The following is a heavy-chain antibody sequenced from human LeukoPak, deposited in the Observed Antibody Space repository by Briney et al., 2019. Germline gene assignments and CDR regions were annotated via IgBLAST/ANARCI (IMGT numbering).Heavy chain of an antibody. CDR3: GRGKLPGTVTD. D-gene: IGHD4-17*01. CDR2: ISSSSSTI. Sequence: GGSLRLSCAASGFTFSSYSMNWVRQAPGKGLEWVSYISSSSSTIYYADSVKGRFTISRDNAKNTMYLQMNSLRVEDTAVYYCGRGKLPGTVTDWGQGTPVTVSS. CDR1: GFTFSSYS. J-gene: IGHJ4*02. V-gene: IGHV3-48*04.